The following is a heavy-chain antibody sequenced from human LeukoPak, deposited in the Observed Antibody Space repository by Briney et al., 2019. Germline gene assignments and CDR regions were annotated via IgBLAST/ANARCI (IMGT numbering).Heavy chain of an antibody. D-gene: IGHD3-10*01. Sequence: PSETLSLTCTVSGGSINSHTYYWSWIRQPPGKGLEWIGYIYYSGSTNYNPSLKSRISISVDTSKNQFSLKLSSVTAADTAVYYCARAVGGDGSGSLWGPGTLVTVSS. J-gene: IGHJ4*02. V-gene: IGHV4-61*01. CDR2: IYYSGST. CDR3: ARAVGGDGSGSL. CDR1: GGSINSHTYY.